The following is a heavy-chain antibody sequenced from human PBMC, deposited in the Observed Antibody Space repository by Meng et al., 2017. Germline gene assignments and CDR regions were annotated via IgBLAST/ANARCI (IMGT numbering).Heavy chain of an antibody. CDR3: ARWKQQGDFDI. J-gene: IGHJ3*02. CDR1: GYTFTGYY. CDR2: INPNSGGT. Sequence: ASVKVSCKASGYTFTGYYMHWVRQAPGQGLEWMGWINPNSGGTNYAQKFQGRVTMTRDTSISTAYMELRRLRSEDTAGYYCARWKQQGDFDIWGQGTMVTVSS. V-gene: IGHV1-2*02. D-gene: IGHD6-13*01.